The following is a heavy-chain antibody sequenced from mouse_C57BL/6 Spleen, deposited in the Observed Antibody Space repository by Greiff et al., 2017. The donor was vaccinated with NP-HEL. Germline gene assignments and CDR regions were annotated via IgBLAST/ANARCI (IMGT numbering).Heavy chain of an antibody. CDR2: ISSGSSTI. V-gene: IGHV5-17*01. CDR3: ARIGIYGNYPLYAMDY. J-gene: IGHJ4*01. D-gene: IGHD2-1*01. Sequence: EVQLVESGGGLVKPGGSLKLSCAASGFTFSDYGMHWVRQAPEKGLEWVAYISSGSSTIYYADTVKGRFTISRDNAKNTLFLQMTSLRSEDTAMYYCARIGIYGNYPLYAMDYWGQGTSVTVSS. CDR1: GFTFSDYG.